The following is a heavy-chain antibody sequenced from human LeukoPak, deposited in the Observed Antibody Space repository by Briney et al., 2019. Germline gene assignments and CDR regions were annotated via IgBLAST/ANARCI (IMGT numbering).Heavy chain of an antibody. CDR2: MSYDGSNK. CDR3: AADQTRTTVTTGCVY. V-gene: IGHV3-30*03. CDR1: GFTFSSYG. Sequence: PGGSLRLSCAASGFTFSSYGMHWVRQAPGKGLEWVAVMSYDGSNKYYADSVKGRFTISRDNSKNTLYLQMNSLRAEDTAVYYCAADQTRTTVTTGCVYWGQGTLVTVSS. J-gene: IGHJ4*02. D-gene: IGHD4-17*01.